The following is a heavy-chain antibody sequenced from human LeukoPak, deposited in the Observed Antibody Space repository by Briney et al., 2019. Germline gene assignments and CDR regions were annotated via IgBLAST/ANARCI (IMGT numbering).Heavy chain of an antibody. V-gene: IGHV3-7*03. D-gene: IGHD1-1*01. Sequence: GGSLRLSCAASGSTFSSYWMSWVRQAPGKGLEWVANIKQDGSEKYYVDSVKGRFTISRDNAKNSLYLQMNSLRAEDTAVYYCARGAPRTTGTTSMDVWGQGTTVTVSS. CDR1: GSTFSSYW. CDR2: IKQDGSEK. J-gene: IGHJ6*02. CDR3: ARGAPRTTGTTSMDV.